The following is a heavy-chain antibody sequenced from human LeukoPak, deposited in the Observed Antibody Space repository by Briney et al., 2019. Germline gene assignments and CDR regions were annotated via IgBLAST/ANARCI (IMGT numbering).Heavy chain of an antibody. J-gene: IGHJ4*02. V-gene: IGHV3-7*04. CDR2: IKQDESEK. D-gene: IGHD3-10*01. CDR1: GFTFSSYW. CDR3: AKAGRRGSIFDY. Sequence: PGGSLRLSCAASGFTFSSYWMSWVRQAPGKGLEWVANIKQDESEKYYVDSVKGRFTISRDNAKNSLYLQMNTLRADDTAVYYCAKAGRRGSIFDYWGQGTLVTVSS.